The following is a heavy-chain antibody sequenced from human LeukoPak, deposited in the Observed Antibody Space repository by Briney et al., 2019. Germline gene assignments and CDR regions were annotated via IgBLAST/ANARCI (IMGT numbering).Heavy chain of an antibody. D-gene: IGHD6-19*01. V-gene: IGHV4-34*01. CDR2: INHSGST. CDR1: GGSFSGDY. J-gene: IGHJ4*02. CDR3: ARSRGSGWYRGWYFDY. Sequence: SETLSLTCAVYGGSFSGDYWSWICQPPGKGLEWIGEINHSGSTNYNPSLKSRVTISVDTSKNQFSLKLSSVTAADTAVYYCARSRGSGWYRGWYFDYWGQGTLVTVSS.